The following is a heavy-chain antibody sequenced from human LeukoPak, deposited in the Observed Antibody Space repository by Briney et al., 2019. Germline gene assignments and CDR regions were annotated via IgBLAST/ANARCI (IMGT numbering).Heavy chain of an antibody. CDR2: MNPNSGNT. J-gene: IGHJ1*01. D-gene: IGHD6-13*01. CDR1: GYTFTSYD. Sequence: ASVKVSCKASGYTFTSYDINWVRQASGQGLEWMGWMNPNSGNTGYAQKFQGRVTITRNTSISTAYMELSSLRSEDTAVYYCARGRXKFRGSSQARRGAEYFQXWGQGXLVTV. CDR3: ARGRXKFRGSSQARRGAEYFQX. V-gene: IGHV1-8*03.